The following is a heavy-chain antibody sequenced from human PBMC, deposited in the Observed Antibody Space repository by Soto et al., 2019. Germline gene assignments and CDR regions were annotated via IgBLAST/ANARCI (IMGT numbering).Heavy chain of an antibody. Sequence: PGGSLRLSCAASGFTFSSYSMNWVRQAPGKGLEWVSSISSSSSYIYYADSVKGRFTISRDNAKNSLYLKMNSLIAEDTAVYYCARDLGPRAFWFDPWGQGTLVTVSS. D-gene: IGHD3-10*01. CDR1: GFTFSSYS. CDR2: ISSSSSYI. CDR3: ARDLGPRAFWFDP. J-gene: IGHJ5*02. V-gene: IGHV3-21*01.